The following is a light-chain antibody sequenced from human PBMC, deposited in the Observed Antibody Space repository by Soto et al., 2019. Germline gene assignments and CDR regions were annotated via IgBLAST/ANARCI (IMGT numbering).Light chain of an antibody. CDR2: GAS. CDR3: HQYNDWPLT. Sequence: EIVLTQSPATLSVSPGERGTLSCRASQSVGSHLAWYQQKPGQAPRLLIYGASTRATGIPARFSASGSETAFTLTISSLQSEDFAVYYCHQYNDWPLTFGGGTKVEIE. V-gene: IGKV3-15*01. J-gene: IGKJ4*01. CDR1: QSVGSH.